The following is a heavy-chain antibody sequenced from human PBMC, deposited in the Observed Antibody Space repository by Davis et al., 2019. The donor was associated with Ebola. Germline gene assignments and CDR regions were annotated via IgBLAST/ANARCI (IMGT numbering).Heavy chain of an antibody. CDR1: SFPLPRFL. V-gene: IGHV3-74*01. Sequence: GESLKISCPSSSFPLPRFLMHWVRQAPGKGLVWVSRINSDGSSTSYADSVKGRFTISRDNAKNTLYLQMNSLRAEDTAVYYCARATRGWFDPWGQGTLVTVSS. CDR3: ARATRGWFDP. CDR2: INSDGSST. J-gene: IGHJ5*02. D-gene: IGHD1-1*01.